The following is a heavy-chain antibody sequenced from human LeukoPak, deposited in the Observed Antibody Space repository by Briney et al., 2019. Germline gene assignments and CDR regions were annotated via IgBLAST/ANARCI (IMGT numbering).Heavy chain of an antibody. V-gene: IGHV1-24*01. Sequence: GASVKVSCKVSGYTLTELSMHWVRQAPGKGLAWMGGFDPEDGETIYAQKFQGRVTMTEDTSTDTAYMELSSLRSEDTAVYYCATFYRSTRLGYWFDPWGQGTLVTVSS. CDR1: GYTLTELS. CDR2: FDPEDGET. J-gene: IGHJ5*02. D-gene: IGHD2-2*01. CDR3: ATFYRSTRLGYWFDP.